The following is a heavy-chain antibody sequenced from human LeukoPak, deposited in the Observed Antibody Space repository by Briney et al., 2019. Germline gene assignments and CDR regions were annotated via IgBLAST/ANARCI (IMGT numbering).Heavy chain of an antibody. CDR1: GGSISSGNYY. J-gene: IGHJ4*02. Sequence: SETLSLTCTVSGGSISSGNYYWSWIRQSPGKGLEWIGYIYYSGSTHYNPSLKSRISISKDASKNQFSLKLTSVTVADTAVYFCARGFSCWGQGTLFTVYS. CDR3: ARGFSC. V-gene: IGHV4-30-4*01. CDR2: IYYSGST. D-gene: IGHD3-3*01.